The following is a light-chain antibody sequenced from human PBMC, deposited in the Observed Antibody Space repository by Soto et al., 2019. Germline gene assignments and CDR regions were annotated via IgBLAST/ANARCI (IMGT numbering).Light chain of an antibody. CDR2: GAS. V-gene: IGKV3-15*01. CDR3: QQYNNWPPLT. CDR1: QSVSSK. Sequence: VVTQGRPTISVSPGEGATLSCRASQSVSSKLAWYQQKPGQAPRLLIYGASTRATGIPARFSGSGSGTEFTLTISSLQSEDFAVYYCQQYNNWPPLTFGGGTKVDIK. J-gene: IGKJ4*01.